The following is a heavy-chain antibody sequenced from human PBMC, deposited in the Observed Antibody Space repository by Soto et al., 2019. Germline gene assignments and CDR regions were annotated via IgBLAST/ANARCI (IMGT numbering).Heavy chain of an antibody. J-gene: IGHJ6*02. CDR2: ISAYNGNT. V-gene: IGHV1-18*01. CDR3: ASGYCSGGSCYPNYYYGMDV. D-gene: IGHD2-15*01. CDR1: GYTFTSYG. Sequence: ASVKVSCKASGYTFTSYGISWVRQAPGQGLEWMGWISAYNGNTNYAQKLQGRVTMTTDTSTSTAYMELRSLRFDDTAVYYCASGYCSGGSCYPNYYYGMDVRGQGTTVTVSS.